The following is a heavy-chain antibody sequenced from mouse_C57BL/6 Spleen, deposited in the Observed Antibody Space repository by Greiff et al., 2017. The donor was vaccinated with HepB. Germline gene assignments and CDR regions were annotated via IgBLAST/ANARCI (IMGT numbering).Heavy chain of an antibody. CDR2: ISSGSSTI. CDR1: GFTFSDYG. V-gene: IGHV5-17*01. J-gene: IGHJ2*01. Sequence: DVMLVESGGGLVKPGGSLKLSCAASGFTFSDYGMHWVRQAPEKGLEWVAYISSGSSTIYYADTVKGRFTISRDNAKNTLFLQMTSLRSEDTAMYYCASDPGDYWGQGTTLTVSS. CDR3: ASDPGDY.